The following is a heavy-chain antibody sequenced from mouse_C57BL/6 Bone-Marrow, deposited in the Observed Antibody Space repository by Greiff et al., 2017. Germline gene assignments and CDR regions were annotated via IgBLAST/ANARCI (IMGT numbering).Heavy chain of an antibody. J-gene: IGHJ4*01. CDR3: ARGDYYYGSSPYAMDY. V-gene: IGHV1-69*01. CDR2: IDPSDSYT. CDR1: GYTFISYW. D-gene: IGHD1-1*01. Sequence: QVQLQQPGAELVMPGASVKLSCKASGYTFISYWMHWVKQRPGQGLEWIGEIDPSDSYTNYNQKFKGKSTLTVDKSSSTAYMQLSSLTSEDSAVYYCARGDYYYGSSPYAMDYWGQGTSVTVSS.